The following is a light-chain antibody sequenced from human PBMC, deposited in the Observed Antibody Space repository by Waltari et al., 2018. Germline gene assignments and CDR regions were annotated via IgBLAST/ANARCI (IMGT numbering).Light chain of an antibody. CDR3: QSPSTSGSYHWL. J-gene: IGLJ3*02. V-gene: IGLV3-25*03. CDR1: TLSKEY. CDR2: KDT. Sequence: YELTQPPSVAVSPGQTVRITCSGSTLSKEYTYWYQQKPGQAPILLIYKDTKRPSGIPERFSGSTSGTTVTLTITGVQAEDEAAYYCQSPSTSGSYHWLFGGGTKVTVL.